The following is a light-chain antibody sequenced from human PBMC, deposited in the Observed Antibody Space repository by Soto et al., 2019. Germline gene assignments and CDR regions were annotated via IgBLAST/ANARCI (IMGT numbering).Light chain of an antibody. CDR3: QQYGSVPLT. CDR2: GAS. J-gene: IGKJ4*01. CDR1: QSVSTSY. Sequence: EIVLTQSPGTLSLSPGERATLSCRASQSVSTSYLAWYQQKPGQAPRLLIYGASSRATGIADRFSGSGSVADFPLTISRLEPEDFAVYYCQQYGSVPLTFGGGTKVEIK. V-gene: IGKV3-20*01.